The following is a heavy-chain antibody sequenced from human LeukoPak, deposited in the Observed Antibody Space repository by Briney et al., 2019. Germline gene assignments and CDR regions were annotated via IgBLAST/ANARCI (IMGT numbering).Heavy chain of an antibody. CDR3: ARGSYGSHT. Sequence: SETLCLTCTVSGGSIRSGNYYWSWIRQPAGKGLEWIGRMYTSGSADYNPSLKSRVTISVDTSKNQFSLKLTSVTAADTAVYYCARGSYGSHTWGQGTLVAVSS. CDR2: MYTSGSA. J-gene: IGHJ4*02. CDR1: GGSIRSGNYY. V-gene: IGHV4-61*02. D-gene: IGHD3-10*01.